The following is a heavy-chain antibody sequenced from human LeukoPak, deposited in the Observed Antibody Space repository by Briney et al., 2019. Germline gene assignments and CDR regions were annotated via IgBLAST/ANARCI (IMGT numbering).Heavy chain of an antibody. CDR3: ARGWLQPYWYFDL. V-gene: IGHV1-18*01. D-gene: IGHD5-18*01. Sequence: ASVKVSCKTSGYTFSNYGISWVRQAPGQGLEWMGSISPYKGNTNYAQKFRGRVTMTTDTSTTTGYMELRSLRSDDTAIYYCARGWLQPYWYFDLWGRGTLVTVSS. CDR1: GYTFSNYG. J-gene: IGHJ2*01. CDR2: ISPYKGNT.